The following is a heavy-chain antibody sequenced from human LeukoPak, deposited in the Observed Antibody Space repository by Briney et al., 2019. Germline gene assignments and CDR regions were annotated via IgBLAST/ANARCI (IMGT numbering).Heavy chain of an antibody. D-gene: IGHD6-6*01. CDR1: GFTFSSYA. V-gene: IGHV3-23*01. CDR3: AKDLIAARPFHYYYGMDV. CDR2: ISGSGGST. Sequence: PGGSLRLSCAASGFTFSSYAMSWVRQAPGKGLEWVSAISGSGGSTYYADSVKGRFTISRDNSKNTLYLQMDSLRAEDTAVYYCAKDLIAARPFHYYYGMDVWGQGTTVTVSS. J-gene: IGHJ6*02.